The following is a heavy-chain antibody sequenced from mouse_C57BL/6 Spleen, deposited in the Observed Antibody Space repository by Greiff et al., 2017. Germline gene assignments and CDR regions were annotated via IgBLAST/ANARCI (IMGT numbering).Heavy chain of an antibody. D-gene: IGHD2-4*01. V-gene: IGHV1-64*01. CDR1: GYTFTSYW. Sequence: VQLQQPGAELVKPGASVKLSCKASGYTFTSYWMHWVKQRPGQGLEWIGMIHPNSGSTNYNEKFKSKATLTVDKSSSTAYMQLSSLTSEDSAVYYCAREGYDYALYYAMDYWGQGTSVTVSS. CDR2: IHPNSGST. CDR3: AREGYDYALYYAMDY. J-gene: IGHJ4*01.